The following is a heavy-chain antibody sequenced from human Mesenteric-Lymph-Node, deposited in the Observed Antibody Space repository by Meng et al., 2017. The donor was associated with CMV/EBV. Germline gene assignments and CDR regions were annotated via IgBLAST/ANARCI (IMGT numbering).Heavy chain of an antibody. J-gene: IGHJ4*02. Sequence: GGSLRLSCAASGFSFSSYSMHWVRQAPGRGLGWVALMSHDGSKKYYADSVTGRFTISRDNSNNMMYLHMNILTAEDTALYYCAKDGDSIGLDYWGQGTPVTVSS. CDR3: AKDGDSIGLDY. CDR1: GFSFSSYS. V-gene: IGHV3-30-3*01. D-gene: IGHD3-3*02. CDR2: MSHDGSKK.